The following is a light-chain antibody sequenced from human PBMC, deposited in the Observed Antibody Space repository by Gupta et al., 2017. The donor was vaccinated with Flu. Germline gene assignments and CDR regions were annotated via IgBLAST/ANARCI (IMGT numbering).Light chain of an antibody. Sequence: QSVLTQPPSVSGAPGQRVINLCTGSSSNIGADNDVHWYQQLPGTAPKLLMYVNNNRPSGVPDRFSGSKSGTSASLAITGLQAEDEADYYCQSYDVRLSTYVFGTGTRVTVL. V-gene: IGLV1-40*01. J-gene: IGLJ1*01. CDR2: VNN. CDR3: QSYDVRLSTYV. CDR1: SSNIGADND.